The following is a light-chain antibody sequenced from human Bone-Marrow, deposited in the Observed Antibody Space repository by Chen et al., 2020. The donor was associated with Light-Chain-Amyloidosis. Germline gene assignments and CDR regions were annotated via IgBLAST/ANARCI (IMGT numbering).Light chain of an antibody. CDR1: SSDVGTYNL. CDR2: EVT. J-gene: IGLJ3*02. Sequence: QSALAQPASVSGSPGQSTTISCTGTSSDVGTYNLVSWYQQHPGRAPKLMIYEVTRRPSGISDRFSGSKSGNTASLTISGLQAEDEADYYCCSYAGSRTRVFGGGTKLTVL. V-gene: IGLV2-23*02. CDR3: CSYAGSRTRV.